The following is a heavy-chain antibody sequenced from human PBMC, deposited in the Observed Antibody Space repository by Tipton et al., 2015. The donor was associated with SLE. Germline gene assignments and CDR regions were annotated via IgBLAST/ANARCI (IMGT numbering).Heavy chain of an antibody. Sequence: SLRLSYAASGFTFSSYAMHWVRQAPGKGLEWVAIISYDGSNKFYADSVKGRFTISRDNSKNTLYLQMNSLRAEDTAVYYCTRGVLRFLEWLLSGSFQHWGQGTLVTVSS. CDR3: TRGVLRFLEWLLSGSFQH. D-gene: IGHD3-3*01. CDR2: ISYDGSNK. V-gene: IGHV3-30*04. CDR1: GFTFSSYA. J-gene: IGHJ1*01.